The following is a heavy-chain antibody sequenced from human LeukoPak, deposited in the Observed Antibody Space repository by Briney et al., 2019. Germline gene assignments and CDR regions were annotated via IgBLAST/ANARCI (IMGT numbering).Heavy chain of an antibody. CDR2: INHSGST. J-gene: IGHJ4*02. CDR1: GGSFSGYY. Sequence: SETLSLTCAVYGGSFSGYYWSWIRQPPGKGLEWIGEINHSGSTNYNPSLKSRVTISVDTSKNQFSLKLSSVTAADTAVYYCARNPIAAAGTFDYWGQGTLVTVSP. D-gene: IGHD6-13*01. V-gene: IGHV4-34*01. CDR3: ARNPIAAAGTFDY.